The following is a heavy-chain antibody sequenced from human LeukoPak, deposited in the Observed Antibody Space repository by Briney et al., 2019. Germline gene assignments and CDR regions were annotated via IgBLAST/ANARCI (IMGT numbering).Heavy chain of an antibody. V-gene: IGHV1-2*02. J-gene: IGHJ5*02. CDR3: ARAPPEEGSYNWFDP. D-gene: IGHD1-14*01. CDR1: GYTFTGYY. Sequence: GASVKVSCKASGYTFTGYYMHWVRQAPGQGLEWMGWINPNSGGTNYAQKFQGRVTMTRDTSISTAYMELSRLRSDDTAVYYCARAPPEEGSYNWFDPWGQGTLVTVSS. CDR2: INPNSGGT.